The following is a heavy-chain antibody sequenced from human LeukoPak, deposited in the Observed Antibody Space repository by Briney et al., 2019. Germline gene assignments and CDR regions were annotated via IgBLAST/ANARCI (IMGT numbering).Heavy chain of an antibody. V-gene: IGHV1-8*01. D-gene: IGHD3-22*01. CDR3: ATGYYYDSSGFPPGFDP. CDR2: MNPNSGNT. CDR1: GYTFTSFD. Sequence: ASVKVSCKASGYTFTSFDINWVRQATGQGLEWMGWMNPNSGNTGYAQKFQGRVTMTRNTSISTAYMELSSLRSEDTAVYYCATGYYYDSSGFPPGFDPWGQGTLVTVSS. J-gene: IGHJ5*02.